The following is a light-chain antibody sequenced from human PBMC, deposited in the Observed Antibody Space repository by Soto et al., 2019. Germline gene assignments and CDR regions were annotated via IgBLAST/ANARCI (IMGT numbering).Light chain of an antibody. V-gene: IGLV2-8*01. Sequence: QSALTQPPSASGSPGQSVTISCTGTSSDVGGYNYVSWYQQHPGKAPKLLIYEVSKRPSGVPDRFSGSKSGNTASLTGSGLQAEEEADYYCSSYAGSNDVVFGGGTKVTVL. J-gene: IGLJ2*01. CDR1: SSDVGGYNY. CDR3: SSYAGSNDVV. CDR2: EVS.